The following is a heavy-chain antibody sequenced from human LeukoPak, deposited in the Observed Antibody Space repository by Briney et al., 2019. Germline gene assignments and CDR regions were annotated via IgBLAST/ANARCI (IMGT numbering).Heavy chain of an antibody. CDR1: GGSISSYY. CDR2: IFYSGST. D-gene: IGHD5-18*01. Sequence: SETLSLTCTVSGGSISSYYGSWVRQPPGKGLEWIGYIFYSGSTNYNPSLKSRVTFSVDTSKNQFSLKLSSVTAADTAVYYCARVGLWDYFDYWGQGTLVTVSS. V-gene: IGHV4-59*01. CDR3: ARVGLWDYFDY. J-gene: IGHJ4*02.